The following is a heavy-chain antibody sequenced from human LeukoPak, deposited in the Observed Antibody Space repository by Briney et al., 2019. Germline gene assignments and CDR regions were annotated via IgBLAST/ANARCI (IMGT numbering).Heavy chain of an antibody. CDR2: IKSKTDGGTT. Sequence: WIRQAPGKGLEWVGRIKSKTDGGTTDYAAPVKGRFIISRDDSKNTLYLQMNSLKTEDTGVYYCTTDLFWGQGTLVTVSS. J-gene: IGHJ4*02. D-gene: IGHD3-10*01. CDR3: TTDLF. V-gene: IGHV3-15*01.